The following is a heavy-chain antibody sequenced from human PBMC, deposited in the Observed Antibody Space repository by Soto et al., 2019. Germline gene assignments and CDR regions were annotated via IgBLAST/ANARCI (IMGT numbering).Heavy chain of an antibody. CDR2: IFYSGST. CDR1: GGSISNYY. Sequence: SETLSLTCTVSGGSISNYYWSWIRQPPGRGLEWIGHIFYSGSTNYNPALKSRVTISVDTSKSQFSLKLSSVTAADTAVYYCAKDSGYTYGYFLSFDPLVQGTLVT. D-gene: IGHD5-18*01. J-gene: IGHJ5*02. V-gene: IGHV4-59*01. CDR3: AKDSGYTYGYFLSFDP.